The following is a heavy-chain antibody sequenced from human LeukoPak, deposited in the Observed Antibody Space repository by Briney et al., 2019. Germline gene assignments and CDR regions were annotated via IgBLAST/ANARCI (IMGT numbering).Heavy chain of an antibody. CDR3: AKEGDTALVTGYFDL. D-gene: IGHD5-18*01. CDR2: IIPIFGTA. J-gene: IGHJ2*01. CDR1: GGTFGSYV. Sequence: ASVKVSCKASGGTFGSYVISWVRQAPGQGLEWMGGIIPIFGTAHYAQKFQGRLTITADESTSPVYMEMSSLRSEDTAMYYCAKEGDTALVTGYFDLWGRGTLVTVSS. V-gene: IGHV1-69*13.